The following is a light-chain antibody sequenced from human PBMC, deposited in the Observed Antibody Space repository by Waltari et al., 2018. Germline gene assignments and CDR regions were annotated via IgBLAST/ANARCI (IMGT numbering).Light chain of an antibody. J-gene: IGKJ4*01. CDR3: QQYNDWLAPT. CDR2: SAS. V-gene: IGKV3-15*01. CDR1: QSVSGY. Sequence: EIVMTQSPATLSVSPGERAILSCRASQSVSGYLAWYQQKPDQAPRLLIYSASTRVTGIPARFSGSGSGTEFTLNISSLQSEDFAGYHCQQYNDWLAPTFGGGTKVEI.